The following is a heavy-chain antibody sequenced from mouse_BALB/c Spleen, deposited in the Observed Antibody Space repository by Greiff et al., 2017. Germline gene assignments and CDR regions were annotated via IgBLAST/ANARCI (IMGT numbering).Heavy chain of an antibody. V-gene: IGHV1-54*01. CDR3: ARGTVVADYYAMDY. CDR1: GYAFTNYL. D-gene: IGHD1-1*01. CDR2: INHGSGGT. Sequence: VQLQQSGAELVRPGTSVKVSCKASGYAFTNYLIEWVKQRPGQGLEWIGVINHGSGGTNYNEKFKGKATLTADKSSSTAYMQLSSLTSDDSAVYFCARGTVVADYYAMDYWGQGTSVTVSS. J-gene: IGHJ4*01.